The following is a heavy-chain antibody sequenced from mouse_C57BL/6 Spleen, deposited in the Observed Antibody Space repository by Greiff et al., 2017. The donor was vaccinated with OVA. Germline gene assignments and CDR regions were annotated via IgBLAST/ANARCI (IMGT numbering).Heavy chain of an antibody. D-gene: IGHD3-3*01. CDR3: AKKGGLLGEAMDY. CDR2: IWRGGST. J-gene: IGHJ4*01. CDR1: GFSLTSYG. V-gene: IGHV2-5*01. Sequence: QVQLQQSGPGLVQPSQSLSITCTVSGFSLTSYGVHWVRQSPGKGLEWLGVIWRGGSTDYNAAFMSRLSITKDNSKSQVFFKMNSLQADDTAIYDCAKKGGLLGEAMDYWGQGTSVTVSS.